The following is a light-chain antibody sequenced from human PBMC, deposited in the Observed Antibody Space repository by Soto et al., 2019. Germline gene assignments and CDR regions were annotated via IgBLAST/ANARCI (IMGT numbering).Light chain of an antibody. Sequence: EIEMTQSPATLSVSPGERVTLSCRASQSVSSHLAWYQQKRGQAPRLLIYDASSRATGIPARFSGSGSGTDFTLTISSLEPEDFAVYYCQQGGNWPLTFGQGTRLEIK. CDR2: DAS. CDR3: QQGGNWPLT. CDR1: QSVSSH. V-gene: IGKV3-11*01. J-gene: IGKJ5*01.